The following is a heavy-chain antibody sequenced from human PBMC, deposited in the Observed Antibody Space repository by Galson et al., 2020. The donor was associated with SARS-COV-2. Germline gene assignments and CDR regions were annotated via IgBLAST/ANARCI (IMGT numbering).Heavy chain of an antibody. D-gene: IGHD3-9*01. CDR2: ISYDGSNK. Sequence: GESLKISCAASGFTFSSYAMHWVRQAPGKGLEWVAVISYDGSNKYYADSVKGRFTISRDNSKNTLYLQMNSLRAEDTAVYYCARDRRYYDILTGYYPKADYYYYYGMDVWGQGTTVTVSS. CDR1: GFTFSSYA. J-gene: IGHJ6*02. V-gene: IGHV3-30*04. CDR3: ARDRRYYDILTGYYPKADYYYYYGMDV.